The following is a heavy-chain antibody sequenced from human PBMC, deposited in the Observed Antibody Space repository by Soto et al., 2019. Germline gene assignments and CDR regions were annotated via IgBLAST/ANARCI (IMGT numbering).Heavy chain of an antibody. CDR1: GAFVTSASYC. Sequence: SETLSLTCNVSGAFVTSASYCWSWIRLPPGRKLEFIAHVYYTGTTRYNPSLKNRVSISIDTSKNQFSLRLTSVTPADTALYFCARMRFGEAPHWLNPWGQGTLVTVSS. V-gene: IGHV4-61*01. CDR2: VYYTGTT. CDR3: ARMRFGEAPHWLNP. D-gene: IGHD3-3*01. J-gene: IGHJ5*02.